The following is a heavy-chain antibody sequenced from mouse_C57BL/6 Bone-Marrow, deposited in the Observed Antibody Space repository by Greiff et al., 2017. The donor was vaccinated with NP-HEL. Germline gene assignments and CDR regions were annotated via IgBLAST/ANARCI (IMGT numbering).Heavy chain of an antibody. CDR1: GFNIKDYY. J-gene: IGHJ2*01. CDR2: IDPEDGDT. CDR3: AVAYYSNFHY. V-gene: IGHV14-2*01. D-gene: IGHD2-5*01. Sequence: VQLQQSGAELVKPGASVKLSCTASGFNIKDYYMHWVKQRTEQGLEWIGRIDPEDGDTKYAPKFPGKATITVDTSSNTAYLQLSSLTSEDTAVYYCAVAYYSNFHYWGQGTTLTVSS.